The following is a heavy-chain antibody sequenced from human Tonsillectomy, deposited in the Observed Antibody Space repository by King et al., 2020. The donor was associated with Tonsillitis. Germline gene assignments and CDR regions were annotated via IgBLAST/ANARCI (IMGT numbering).Heavy chain of an antibody. CDR3: ARDTYYSDNTYDY. D-gene: IGHD3-22*01. Sequence: VQLVESGGGLVKPGGSLRLSCAASGFMFMDFYMSWIRQARGKGLEWVSYMSSRDATTYYADSVKGRVTISRDNAKNSLYLQMNSLRAEDTAVYYCARDTYYSDNTYDYWGQGTLVTVSS. CDR1: GFMFMDFY. V-gene: IGHV3-11*01. J-gene: IGHJ4*02. CDR2: MSSRDATT.